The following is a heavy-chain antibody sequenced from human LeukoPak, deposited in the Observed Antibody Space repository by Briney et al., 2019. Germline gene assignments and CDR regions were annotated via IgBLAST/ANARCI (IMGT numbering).Heavy chain of an antibody. CDR3: AREEGIAAAGALEY. CDR2: IYHSGNT. Sequence: SETLSLTCSVPIDSITNYYWSWIRQPPGKGLEWIGFIYHSGNTNYNPSLTTRVTMSVDTSKTQITLRLTSVTAADTAVYYCAREEGIAAAGALEYWGQGILVTVSS. J-gene: IGHJ4*02. V-gene: IGHV4-59*01. CDR1: IDSITNYY. D-gene: IGHD6-13*01.